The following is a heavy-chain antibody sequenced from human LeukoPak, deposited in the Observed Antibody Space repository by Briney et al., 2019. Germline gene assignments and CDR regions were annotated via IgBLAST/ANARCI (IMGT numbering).Heavy chain of an antibody. V-gene: IGHV3-64*01. J-gene: IGHJ3*02. D-gene: IGHD3-22*01. CDR3: ARGANYYDSSGYYIGAFDI. Sequence: PGGSLRLSXAASGFTFSSYAMHWVRQAPGKGVEYVSAISSNGGSTYYANSVKGRFTISRDNSKNTLYLQMGSLRAEDMAVYYCARGANYYDSSGYYIGAFDIWGQGTMVTVSS. CDR1: GFTFSSYA. CDR2: ISSNGGST.